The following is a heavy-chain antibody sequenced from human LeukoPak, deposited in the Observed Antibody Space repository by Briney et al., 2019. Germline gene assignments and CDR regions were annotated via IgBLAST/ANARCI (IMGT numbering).Heavy chain of an antibody. V-gene: IGHV4-34*01. Sequence: SETLSLTCAVYGGSFSGYYWSWLRQPPGKGLEWIGEINHSGSTNYNPSLKSRVTISVDTSKNQFSLRLSSVTAADTAVYYCARWGTYASTSNWFDPWGQGTLVTVSS. CDR1: GGSFSGYY. CDR2: INHSGST. CDR3: ARWGTYASTSNWFDP. J-gene: IGHJ5*02. D-gene: IGHD2-2*01.